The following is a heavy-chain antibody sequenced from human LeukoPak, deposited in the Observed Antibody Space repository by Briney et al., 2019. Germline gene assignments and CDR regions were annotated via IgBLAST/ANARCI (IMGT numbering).Heavy chain of an antibody. V-gene: IGHV1-2*02. J-gene: IGHJ4*02. Sequence: GASVKVSCKASGYTFTGYFMHWVRQAPGQGLEWMGWINCNSGGTKYPQKFQGRVSMTRDTSINTAYLELSSLRSDDTAVYYCARDLTIVGGVTDPRIRGHWGQGTMVTASS. D-gene: IGHD3-3*01. CDR1: GYTFTGYF. CDR3: ARDLTIVGGVTDPRIRGH. CDR2: INCNSGGT.